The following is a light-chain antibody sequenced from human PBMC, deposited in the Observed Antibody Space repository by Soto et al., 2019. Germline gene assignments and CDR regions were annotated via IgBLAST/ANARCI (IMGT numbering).Light chain of an antibody. CDR3: AAWDDSLNGLV. V-gene: IGLV1-44*01. J-gene: IGLJ2*01. CDR1: RSNIGINA. Sequence: QPVLTQPPSVSGTPGQRVSISCSGSRSNIGINAVDWYHQLPGTAPKVLIYANNQRPSGVPDRFSGSKSGTSASLAINGLQSDDEAHYYCAAWDDSLNGLVFGGGTKVTVL. CDR2: ANN.